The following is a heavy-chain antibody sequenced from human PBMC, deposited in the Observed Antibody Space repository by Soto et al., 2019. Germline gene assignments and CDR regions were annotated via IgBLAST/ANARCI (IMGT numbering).Heavy chain of an antibody. D-gene: IGHD3-22*01. CDR3: AKEAVGVGERYFDY. J-gene: IGHJ4*02. CDR1: GFTFSSYG. Sequence: PGGSLRLSCAASGFTFSSYGMHWVRQAPGKGLEWVAVISYDGSNKYYADSVKGRFTISRDNSKNTLYLQMNSLRAEDTAVYYCAKEAVGVGERYFDYWGQGTLVTVSS. V-gene: IGHV3-30*18. CDR2: ISYDGSNK.